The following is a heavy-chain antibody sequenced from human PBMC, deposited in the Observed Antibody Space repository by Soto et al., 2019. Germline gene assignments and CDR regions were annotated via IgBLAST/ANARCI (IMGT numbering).Heavy chain of an antibody. CDR2: IWYDGSNK. D-gene: IGHD6-13*01. CDR1: GFTFSSYG. Sequence: GGSLRLSCAASGFTFSSYGMHWVRQAPGKGLEWVAVIWYDGSNKYYADSVKGRFTISRDNSKNTLYLQMNSLRAEDTAVYYCARDRESSSWYVYFQHWGQGTLVTVSS. CDR3: ARDRESSSWYVYFQH. V-gene: IGHV3-33*01. J-gene: IGHJ1*01.